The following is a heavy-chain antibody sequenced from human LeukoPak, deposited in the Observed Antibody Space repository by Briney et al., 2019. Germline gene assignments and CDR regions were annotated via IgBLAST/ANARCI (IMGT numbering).Heavy chain of an antibody. CDR2: IYSGGST. CDR1: GFTVSSKY. V-gene: IGHV3-66*01. Sequence: GGSLRLSCAASGFTVSSKYMSWVRQAPGKGLEWVSAIYSGGSTYYADSVRGRFTISRDNSKNTLYLQMNSLRAEDTAVYYCAKDTTVTTFYYWGQGTLVTVSS. CDR3: AKDTTVTTFYY. J-gene: IGHJ4*02. D-gene: IGHD4-17*01.